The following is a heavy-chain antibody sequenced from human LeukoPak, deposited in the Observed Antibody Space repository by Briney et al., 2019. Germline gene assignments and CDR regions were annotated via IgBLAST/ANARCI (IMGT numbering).Heavy chain of an antibody. CDR1: GYTFTSYG. Sequence: GASVKVSCKASGYTFTSYGISWVRQAPGQGLEWMGWISAYNGNTNYAQKLQGRVTMTRDTSISTAYMELSRLRSDDTAVYYCAREGGYDILTGYPYNWFDPWGQGTLVTVSS. CDR2: ISAYNGNT. D-gene: IGHD3-9*01. V-gene: IGHV1-18*01. J-gene: IGHJ5*02. CDR3: AREGGYDILTGYPYNWFDP.